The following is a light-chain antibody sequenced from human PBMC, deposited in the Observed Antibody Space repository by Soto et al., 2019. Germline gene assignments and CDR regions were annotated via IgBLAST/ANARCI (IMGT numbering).Light chain of an antibody. CDR1: QSISSY. V-gene: IGKV1-39*01. J-gene: IGKJ4*01. CDR3: QHSYSTPLT. CDR2: AAS. Sequence: IRMPHSPSSLSASVGDRVTVTCRASQSISSYVNWYQQKPGKAPNLLIYAASSLQSGVPSRFSGSGSGTDFTLTISSLQPEDFATYYCQHSYSTPLTFAGGAKVDIK.